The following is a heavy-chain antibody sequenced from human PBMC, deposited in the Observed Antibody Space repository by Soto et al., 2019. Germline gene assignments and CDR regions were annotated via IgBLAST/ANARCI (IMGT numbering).Heavy chain of an antibody. Sequence: QVQLVESGGGVVQPGGSLRLTCAASGFTFSNYGMHWVRQAPGKGLEWVAVIWYDGNNKYYADSVKGRFTISRDNSNNTLYVQMTSLRGEDTAVYYCARGLHSLFDYWGQVTLVTVSS. V-gene: IGHV3-33*01. CDR3: ARGLHSLFDY. CDR1: GFTFSNYG. J-gene: IGHJ4*02. D-gene: IGHD2-21*01. CDR2: IWYDGNNK.